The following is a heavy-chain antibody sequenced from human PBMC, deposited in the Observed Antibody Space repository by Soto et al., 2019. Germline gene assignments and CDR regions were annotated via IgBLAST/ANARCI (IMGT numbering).Heavy chain of an antibody. V-gene: IGHV3-74*01. CDR2: VKSDGSRI. J-gene: IGHJ3*01. CDR1: GFNLESHW. Sequence: EVQLVESGGGLVQPGGSLRLACVASGFNLESHWMHWVRQGPGKGLAWVSRVKSDGSRIRYGDFVRGRFTISRDNAKNSLFLQMDNLTGDDTGVAFCPTESLDTLVSGGFDVWGQGT. D-gene: IGHD3-10*01. CDR3: PTESLDTLVSGGFDV.